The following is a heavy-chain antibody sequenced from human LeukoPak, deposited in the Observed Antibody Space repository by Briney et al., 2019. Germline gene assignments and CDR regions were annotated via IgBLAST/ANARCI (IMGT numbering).Heavy chain of an antibody. Sequence: PGGSLRVSCAASGFTFSSYSMNWVRQAPGKGLEWVSSISSSSSYIYYADSVKGRFTISRDNAKNSLYLQMNSLRAEDTAVYYCARDASDIYYYYYMDVWGKGTTVTVSS. V-gene: IGHV3-21*01. CDR3: ARDASDIYYYYYMDV. CDR1: GFTFSSYS. J-gene: IGHJ6*03. CDR2: ISSSSSYI.